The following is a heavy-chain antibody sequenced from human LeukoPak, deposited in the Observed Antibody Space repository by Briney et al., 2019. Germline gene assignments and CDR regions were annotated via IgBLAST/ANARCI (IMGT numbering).Heavy chain of an antibody. D-gene: IGHD3-16*01. CDR2: ISSSSSYI. J-gene: IGHJ4*02. CDR1: GFTFSSYS. CDR3: ASFMGGDPLDY. Sequence: PGGSLRLSCAASGFTFSSYSMNWVRQAPGKGLEWVSSISSSSSYIYDADSVKGRFTISRDNAKNSLYLQMNSLRAEDTAVYYCASFMGGDPLDYWGQGTLVTVSS. V-gene: IGHV3-21*01.